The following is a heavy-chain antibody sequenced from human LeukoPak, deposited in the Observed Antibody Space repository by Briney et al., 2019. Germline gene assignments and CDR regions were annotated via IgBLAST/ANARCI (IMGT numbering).Heavy chain of an antibody. CDR2: IWYDGSNK. D-gene: IGHD3-10*01. CDR3: ATVRGGSGTYYNDY. J-gene: IGHJ4*02. Sequence: PGGSLRLSSAVSGLTFSSSWMDWVRQAPGNGLEWVAVIWYDGSNKYYADSVKGRLTISRDNSKNTLYLQMNSLRAEDTSVYYCATVRGGSGTYYNDYWGQGTLVTVSS. V-gene: IGHV3-33*08. CDR1: GLTFSSSW.